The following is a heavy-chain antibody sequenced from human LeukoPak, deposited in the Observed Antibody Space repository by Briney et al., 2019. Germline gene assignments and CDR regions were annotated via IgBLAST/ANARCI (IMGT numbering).Heavy chain of an antibody. D-gene: IGHD1-26*01. V-gene: IGHV1-69*01. CDR1: GGTFSSYA. CDR3: ARDRGGGSYLFDY. J-gene: IGHJ4*02. CDR2: IIPIFGTA. Sequence: SVKVSCKASGGTFSSYAISWVRQAPGQGLEWTGGIIPIFGTANYAQKSQGRVTITADESTSTAYMELSSLRSEDTAVYYCARDRGGGSYLFDYWGQGTLVTFSS.